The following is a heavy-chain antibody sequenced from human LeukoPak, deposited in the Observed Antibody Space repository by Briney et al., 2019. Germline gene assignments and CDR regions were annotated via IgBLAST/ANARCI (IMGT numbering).Heavy chain of an antibody. CDR3: TKDDYFDY. J-gene: IGHJ4*02. V-gene: IGHV3-30*18. CDR2: ISYDGSNK. Sequence: GGSLRLSCAASGFTFSRYGIHWVRQAPGKGLEWVAIISYDGSNKYYADSVKGRFTISRDDSKNTLYQQMNSLRAEDTAVYYCTKDDYFDYWGQGTLVTVSS. CDR1: GFTFSRYG.